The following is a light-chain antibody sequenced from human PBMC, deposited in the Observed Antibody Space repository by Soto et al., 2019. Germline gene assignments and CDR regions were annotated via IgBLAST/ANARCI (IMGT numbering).Light chain of an antibody. CDR2: GAS. CDR3: LQYNNGPPMGT. V-gene: IGKV3-15*01. CDR1: QSVNIN. Sequence: EIVMTQSPATLSVSPGERATLSCRASQSVNINLAWYQQKPGQAPRLLIQGASTRATGTPARFSGSGSGTEFTLTISSLQSEDFAVYYCLQYNNGPPMGTFGGGTKVEIK. J-gene: IGKJ4*01.